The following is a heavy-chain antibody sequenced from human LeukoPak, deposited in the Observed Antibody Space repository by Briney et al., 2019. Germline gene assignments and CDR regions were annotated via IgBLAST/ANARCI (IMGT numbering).Heavy chain of an antibody. D-gene: IGHD3-10*01. Sequence: GGSLRLSCAASGFTFSSYAMSWVRQAPGKGLEWVSAISGSRGSTYYADSVKGRFTISRDNSKNTLYLQMNSLRAEDTAVYYCAKRAKGVSSGGIVYWGQGTLVTVSS. V-gene: IGHV3-23*01. CDR3: AKRAKGVSSGGIVY. J-gene: IGHJ4*02. CDR1: GFTFSSYA. CDR2: ISGSRGST.